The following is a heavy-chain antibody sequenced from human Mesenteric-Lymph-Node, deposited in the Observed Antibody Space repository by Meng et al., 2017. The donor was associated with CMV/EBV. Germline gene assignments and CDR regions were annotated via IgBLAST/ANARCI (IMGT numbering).Heavy chain of an antibody. V-gene: IGHV4-34*01. CDR2: VTHTGNT. Sequence: SQTLSLTCAVYSGSLSDYYWSWIRQPPGKGLEWIGEVTHTGNTNYNPSLKSRVTISVDTSKNQFSLKLSSVTAADTAVYYCARSYYDSSGYYSGFDYWGQGTLVTVSS. CDR1: SGSLSDYY. CDR3: ARSYYDSSGYYSGFDY. J-gene: IGHJ4*02. D-gene: IGHD3-22*01.